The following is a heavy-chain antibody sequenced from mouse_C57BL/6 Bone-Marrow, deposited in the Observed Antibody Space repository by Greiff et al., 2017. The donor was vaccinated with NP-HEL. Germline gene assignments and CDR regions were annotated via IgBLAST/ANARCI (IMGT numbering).Heavy chain of an antibody. D-gene: IGHD1-1*01. CDR3: TTGYYGSSPFAD. CDR1: GFNIKDDY. CDR2: IDPENGDT. J-gene: IGHJ3*01. Sequence: EVQLQQSGAELVRPGASVKLSCTASGFNIKDDYMHWVKQRPEQGLEWIGWIDPENGDTEYASKFQGKATITADTSSNTAYLQLSSLTSEDTACYYCTTGYYGSSPFADWGKGTLVTVSA. V-gene: IGHV14-4*01.